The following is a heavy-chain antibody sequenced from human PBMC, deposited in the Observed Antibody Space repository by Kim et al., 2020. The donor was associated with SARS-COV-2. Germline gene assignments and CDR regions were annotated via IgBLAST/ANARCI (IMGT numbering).Heavy chain of an antibody. V-gene: IGHV1-69*13. CDR2: IIPIFGTA. J-gene: IGHJ3*02. CDR3: ARAYYDSSGYYSTHDAFDS. CDR1: GGTFSSYA. Sequence: SVKVSCKASGGTFSSYAISWVRQAPGQGLEWMGGIIPIFGTANYAQKFQGRVTITADESTSTAYMELSSLRSEDTAVYYCARAYYDSSGYYSTHDAFDSWGQGKMVTVSS. D-gene: IGHD3-22*01.